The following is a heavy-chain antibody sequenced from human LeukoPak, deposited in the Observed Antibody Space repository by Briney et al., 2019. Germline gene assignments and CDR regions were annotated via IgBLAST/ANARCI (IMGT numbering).Heavy chain of an antibody. D-gene: IGHD6-13*01. CDR2: IYWDDDK. V-gene: IGHV2-5*02. CDR3: AHTVLEYSSSWYRFDP. J-gene: IGHJ5*02. Sequence: SGPTLVKPTQTLTLTCTFSGFSLSTSGVGVGWIRQPPGKALEWLALIYWDDDKRYSPSLKSRLTITKDTSKNQVVLTMTNMDPVDTATYYCAHTVLEYSSSWYRFDPWGQGTLVTVSS. CDR1: GFSLSTSGVG.